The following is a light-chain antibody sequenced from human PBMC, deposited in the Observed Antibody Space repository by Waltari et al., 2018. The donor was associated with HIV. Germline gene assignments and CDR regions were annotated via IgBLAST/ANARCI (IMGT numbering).Light chain of an antibody. J-gene: IGKJ4*01. CDR3: QQSYSTLLT. Sequence: DIQMTQSPSSLSASVGDRVTITCRASQSISNFLNWYQQKPGKAPKLLISAASSLQSGVPSSFSGSGSGTDFTLTISSLQPEDFATYYCQQSYSTLLTFGGGTKVEIK. V-gene: IGKV1-39*01. CDR2: AAS. CDR1: QSISNF.